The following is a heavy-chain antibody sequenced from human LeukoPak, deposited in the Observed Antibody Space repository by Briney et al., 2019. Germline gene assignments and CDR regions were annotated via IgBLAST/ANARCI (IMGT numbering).Heavy chain of an antibody. V-gene: IGHV4-38-2*01. Sequence: SETLSLTCAVSGYSISSGYYWGWIRQPPGKGLEWIGSIYHSGGTYYNPSLKSRVTISVDTSKNQFSLKLSSVTAADTAVYYCASLYCSGGSCYALYFDYWGQGTLVTVSS. J-gene: IGHJ4*02. D-gene: IGHD2-15*01. CDR2: IYHSGGT. CDR3: ASLYCSGGSCYALYFDY. CDR1: GYSISSGYY.